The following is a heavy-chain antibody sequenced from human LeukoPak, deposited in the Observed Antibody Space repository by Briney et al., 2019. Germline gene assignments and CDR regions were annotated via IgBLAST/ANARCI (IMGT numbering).Heavy chain of an antibody. CDR2: IIPILGIA. CDR1: GGTFSSYT. J-gene: IGHJ3*02. V-gene: IGHV1-69*02. CDR3: ARGYVGGNSRDAFDI. D-gene: IGHD4-23*01. Sequence: ASVKVSCKASGGTFSSYTISWVRQAPGQGLEWMGRIIPILGIANYARKFQGRVTITADKSTSTAYMELSSLRSEDTAVYYCARGYVGGNSRDAFDIWGQGTMVTVSS.